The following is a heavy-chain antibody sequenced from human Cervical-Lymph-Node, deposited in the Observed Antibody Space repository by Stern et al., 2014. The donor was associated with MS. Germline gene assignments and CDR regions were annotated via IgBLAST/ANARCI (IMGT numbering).Heavy chain of an antibody. Sequence: EVQLVESGGGLVKPGGSLRLSCAASGFTFINVWMSWVRQAPGKGLEWVGRIKGKTDGGTTDYAAPVKGRFTISRDDSKNTLYLQMNSLKTEDTAFYYCATAQWFGDIPPDSYDSFDLWGHGTMVTVSS. CDR3: ATAQWFGDIPPDSYDSFDL. D-gene: IGHD3-10*01. CDR1: GFTFINVW. J-gene: IGHJ3*01. CDR2: IKGKTDGGTT. V-gene: IGHV3-15*01.